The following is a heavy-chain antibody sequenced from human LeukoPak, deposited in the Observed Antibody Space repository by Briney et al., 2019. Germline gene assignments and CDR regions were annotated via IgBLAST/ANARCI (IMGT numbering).Heavy chain of an antibody. CDR1: GYTFTSYY. CDR3: ARDGRMGGLDY. V-gene: IGHV1-46*01. J-gene: IGHJ4*02. CDR2: INPSGGST. D-gene: IGHD3-16*01. Sequence: ASVKVSCKASGYTFTSYYMHWVRQAPGQGLEWMGIINPSGGSTSYAQKFQGRVTMTRDMSTSTVYMELSSLRSEDTAVYYCARDGRMGGLDYWGQGTLVTVSS.